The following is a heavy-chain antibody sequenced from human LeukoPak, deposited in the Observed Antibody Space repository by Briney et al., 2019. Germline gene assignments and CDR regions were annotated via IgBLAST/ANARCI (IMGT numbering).Heavy chain of an antibody. V-gene: IGHV3-21*01. J-gene: IGHJ4*02. D-gene: IGHD1-26*01. CDR2: ISSSSSYI. CDR1: GFTFSSYS. Sequence: PGGSLRLSCAASGFTFSSYSMNWVRQAPGKGLEWVSSISSSSSYIYHADSVKGRFTISRDNAKNSLYLQMNSLRAEDTAVYYCARGDSGSYYNFEDYWGQGTLVTVSS. CDR3: ARGDSGSYYNFEDY.